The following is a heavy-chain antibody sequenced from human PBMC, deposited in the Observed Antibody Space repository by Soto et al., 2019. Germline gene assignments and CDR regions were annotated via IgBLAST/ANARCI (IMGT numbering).Heavy chain of an antibody. V-gene: IGHV4-30-4*01. CDR2: IYYSGST. Sequence: PSETLSLTCTVSGGSISSGDYYWSWIRQPPGKGLEWIGYIYYSGSTYYNPSLRSRVTISVDTSKNQFYLKLSSVTAADTAVYYCARDLGITGTTGNYGMDVWGQGTTVTVSS. J-gene: IGHJ6*02. CDR1: GGSISSGDYY. CDR3: ARDLGITGTTGNYGMDV. D-gene: IGHD1-7*01.